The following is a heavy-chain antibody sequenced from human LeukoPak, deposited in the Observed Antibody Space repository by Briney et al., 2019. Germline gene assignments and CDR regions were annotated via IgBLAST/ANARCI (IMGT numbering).Heavy chain of an antibody. Sequence: GGSLRLSCAASGFTFKLYWMHWVRQVPGKGPVWVARINDDGSDTVYADSMKGRFTISRDDAKNMLFLQMNSLRGEDTAVYHCVRGGPSTWFWGQGTLVTVSS. D-gene: IGHD3-22*01. V-gene: IGHV3-74*01. CDR3: VRGGPSTWF. J-gene: IGHJ4*02. CDR2: INDDGSDT. CDR1: GFTFKLYW.